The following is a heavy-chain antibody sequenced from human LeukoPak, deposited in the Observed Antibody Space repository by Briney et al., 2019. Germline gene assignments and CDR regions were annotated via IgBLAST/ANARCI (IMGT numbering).Heavy chain of an antibody. CDR2: IIPIFGTA. V-gene: IGHV1-69*13. CDR3: AREWGLESSGFYYAY. CDR1: GGTFSSYA. Sequence: SVRVSCKASGGTFSSYAISWVRQAPGQGLEWMGGIIPIFGTANFAQRFQGRVSITADESTSTAFMELSSLRSEDTAVYYCAREWGLESSGFYYAYWGQGTLVTVSS. D-gene: IGHD3-22*01. J-gene: IGHJ4*02.